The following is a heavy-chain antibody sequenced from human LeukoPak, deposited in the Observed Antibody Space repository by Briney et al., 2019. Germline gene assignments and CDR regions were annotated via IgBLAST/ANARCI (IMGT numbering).Heavy chain of an antibody. V-gene: IGHV4-38-2*02. J-gene: IGHJ4*02. Sequence: SETLSLTCSVSGFSISSGYSWGWIRQPPGKGLEWIGRIYHSGTTYYDPSVQSRVTISVDMSRNQFSLKLSSVTAADTAVYYCVRAREPLVYTYYFDYWGQGALVTVSS. CDR2: IYHSGTT. CDR3: VRAREPLVYTYYFDY. CDR1: GFSISSGYS. D-gene: IGHD1-14*01.